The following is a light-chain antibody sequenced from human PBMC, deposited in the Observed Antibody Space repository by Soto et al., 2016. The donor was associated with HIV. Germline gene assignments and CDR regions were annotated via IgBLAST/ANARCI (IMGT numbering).Light chain of an antibody. CDR2: VT. V-gene: IGLV3-19*01. Sequence: SSELTQDPAVSVALGQTVTIRCQGDSLRSYYASWYQQKPGHALYLSSLVTSGPPGIPDRFSGSSSGDTSSLTITGPQAEDDADYYCNSRDINGLHLGVFGPWDQGHRP. J-gene: IGLJ1*01. CDR3: NSRDINGLHLGV. CDR1: SLRSYY.